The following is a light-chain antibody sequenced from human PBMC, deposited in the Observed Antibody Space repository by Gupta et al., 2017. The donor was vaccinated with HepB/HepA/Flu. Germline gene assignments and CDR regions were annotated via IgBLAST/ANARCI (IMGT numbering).Light chain of an antibody. V-gene: IGKV1-12*01. J-gene: IGKJ3*01. CDR1: QGISSW. Sequence: DIQMTQSPSSVSASVGDRVTITCRASQGISSWLAWYQQKPGKAPKLLIYAASRVQSGVPSRFSGCGSGIDFTLSIMRRQPEAFANYYCQQENSFPPTFGHGTKVDIK. CDR3: QQENSFPPT. CDR2: AAS.